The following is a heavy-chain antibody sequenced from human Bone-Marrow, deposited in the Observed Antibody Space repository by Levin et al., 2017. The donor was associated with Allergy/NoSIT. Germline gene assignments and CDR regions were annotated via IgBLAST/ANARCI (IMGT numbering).Heavy chain of an antibody. CDR1: GDTFTNYW. V-gene: IGHV5-51*01. D-gene: IGHD6-6*01. J-gene: IGHJ4*02. CDR3: LAFGSSLN. Sequence: GGSLRLSCGVSGDTFTNYWIGWVRQMSGKGLEWMGIIYPGNSETRYSPSFQGQITISVDKSIDTAYLQWSGLKASDTAMYYCLAFGSSLNWGQGTLVTVSS. CDR2: IYPGNSET.